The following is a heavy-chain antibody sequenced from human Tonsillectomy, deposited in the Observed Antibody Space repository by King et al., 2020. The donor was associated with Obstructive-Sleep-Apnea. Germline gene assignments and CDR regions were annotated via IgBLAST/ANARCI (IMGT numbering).Heavy chain of an antibody. CDR2: IYYSGST. Sequence: QLQESGPGLVKPSQTLSLTCTVSGGSISSGGYYWSWIRQHPGKGLEWIGYIYYSGSTYYNPSLKSRVTISVDTSKNQFSLKLSSVTAADTAVYYCARDRVVVVPAAMEIRGWFHPWGQGTLVTVSS. CDR3: ARDRVVVVPAAMEIRGWFHP. J-gene: IGHJ5*02. D-gene: IGHD2-2*01. CDR1: GGSISSGGYY. V-gene: IGHV4-31*03.